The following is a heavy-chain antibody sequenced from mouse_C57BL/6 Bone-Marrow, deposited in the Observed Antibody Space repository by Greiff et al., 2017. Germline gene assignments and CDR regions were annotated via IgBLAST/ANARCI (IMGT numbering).Heavy chain of an antibody. CDR3: ARLPYYFDY. J-gene: IGHJ2*01. CDR1: GFTFSDYY. V-gene: IGHV5-16*01. CDR2: INHDGSST. Sequence: EVQLVESEAGLVQPGSSMKLSCTASGFTFSDYYMPWVRQVPEKGLEWVANINHDGSSTYYLDSLKSRFIISRDNAKNILYLQMSSLTSEDTAAYYCARLPYYFDYWGQGTTLTVSS.